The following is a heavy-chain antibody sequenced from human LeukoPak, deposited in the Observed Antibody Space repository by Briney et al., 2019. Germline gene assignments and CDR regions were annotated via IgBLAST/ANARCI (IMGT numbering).Heavy chain of an antibody. Sequence: KSSETLSLTCTVSGGSMSGYYWTWIRQPPGKTLEWIAYIYYTGTTNYNPSLESRVTISVDTSRNQFSLRLRSVAAADTAAYYCARLRGNYFPDFWGQGTLVTVSS. CDR2: IYYTGTT. CDR1: GGSMSGYY. J-gene: IGHJ4*02. V-gene: IGHV4-59*01. D-gene: IGHD2/OR15-2a*01. CDR3: ARLRGNYFPDF.